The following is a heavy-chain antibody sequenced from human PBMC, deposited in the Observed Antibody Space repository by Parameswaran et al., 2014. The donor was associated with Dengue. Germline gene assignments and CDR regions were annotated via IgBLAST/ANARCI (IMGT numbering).Heavy chain of an antibody. V-gene: IGHV1-8*01. Sequence: WVRQAPGQGLEWMGWMNPNSGNTGYAQKFQGRVTMTRNTSISTAYMELSSLRSEDTAVYYCARVWESGSGAPFLYYYYGMDVWGQGTTVTVSS. CDR3: ARVWESGSGAPFLYYYYGMDV. D-gene: IGHD1-26*01. CDR2: MNPNSGNT. J-gene: IGHJ6*02.